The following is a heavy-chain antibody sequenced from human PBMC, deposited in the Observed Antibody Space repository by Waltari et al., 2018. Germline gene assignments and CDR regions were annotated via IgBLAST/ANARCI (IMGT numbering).Heavy chain of an antibody. V-gene: IGHV3-7*01. CDR1: GFPSHNFW. D-gene: IGHD4-4*01. Sequence: EIKLVEFGGDLVKPGGSLRLSGVCFGFPSHNFWMAWVRQVPGKWLQWLANIKHDGSETYHVDSVKGRFTISRDNARNSLYLEMDRLRVEDTGVYYCAREGLTEEAAYWGQGTLVTVSS. CDR3: AREGLTEEAAY. J-gene: IGHJ4*02. CDR2: IKHDGSET.